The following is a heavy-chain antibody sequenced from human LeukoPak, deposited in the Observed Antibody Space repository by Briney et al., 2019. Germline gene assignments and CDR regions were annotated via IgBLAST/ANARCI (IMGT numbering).Heavy chain of an antibody. J-gene: IGHJ6*02. CDR1: GFTFSSYS. CDR2: ISSSSSYI. Sequence: GGSLRLSCAASGFTFSSYSMNWVRQAPGKGLEWVSSISSSSSYIYYADSVKGRSTISRDNAKNSLYLQMNSLRAEDTAVYYCARDTVVVVAATHYYGMDVWGQGTTVTVSS. D-gene: IGHD2-15*01. CDR3: ARDTVVVVAATHYYGMDV. V-gene: IGHV3-21*01.